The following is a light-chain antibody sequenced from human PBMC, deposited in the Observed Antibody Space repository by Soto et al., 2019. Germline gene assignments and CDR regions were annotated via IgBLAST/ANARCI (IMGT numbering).Light chain of an antibody. Sequence: LTQRPDNQCMSRGERATLSSRASQNFGSTYLAWYQRKRGQAPRFLIYGASSRATGIPDRFSGSGSGTNFTLTIIRLEPEDFAVYYCPRYGRLPTAFGQGTKVDIK. CDR1: QNFGSTY. CDR3: PRYGRLPTA. V-gene: IGKV3-20*01. CDR2: GAS. J-gene: IGKJ1*01.